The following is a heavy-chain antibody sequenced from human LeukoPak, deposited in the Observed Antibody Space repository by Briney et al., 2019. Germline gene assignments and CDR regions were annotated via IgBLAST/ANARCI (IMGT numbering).Heavy chain of an antibody. CDR1: GGSISSGGYY. V-gene: IGHV4-30-2*01. J-gene: IGHJ2*01. D-gene: IGHD6-19*01. Sequence: PSETLSLTCTVSGGSISSGGYYWSWIRQPPGKGLEWIGYIYHSGSTYYNPSLKSRVTISVDRSKNQFSLKLSSVTAADTAVYYCARGGLVPGYWYFDLWGRGTLVTVSS. CDR2: IYHSGST. CDR3: ARGGLVPGYWYFDL.